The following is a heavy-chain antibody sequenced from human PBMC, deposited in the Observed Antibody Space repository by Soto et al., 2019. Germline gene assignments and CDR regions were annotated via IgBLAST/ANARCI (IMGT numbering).Heavy chain of an antibody. CDR3: ARDKGWEPTDY. Sequence: QVQLVQSGAEVKKPGASVKVSCKASGYTFTSYGISWVRQAPGQGLEWMGWISAYNGNTNYAQKLQGRVTRTTDTSTSTASMELRSPRSDDTAVYYCARDKGWEPTDYWGQGTLVTVSS. D-gene: IGHD1-26*01. J-gene: IGHJ4*02. CDR1: GYTFTSYG. CDR2: ISAYNGNT. V-gene: IGHV1-18*01.